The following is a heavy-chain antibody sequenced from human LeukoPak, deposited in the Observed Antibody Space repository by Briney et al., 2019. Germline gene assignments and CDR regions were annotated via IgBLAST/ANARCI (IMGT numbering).Heavy chain of an antibody. J-gene: IGHJ4*02. CDR2: INPTGGST. V-gene: IGHV1-46*01. CDR3: ARAYYYDSSGYFTLGY. Sequence: ASVKVSCKASGYTFTSYYMHWVRQAPGQGLEWMGIINPTGGSTSYAQKFQDRVTMTRDTSTSTVYMELSSLRSEDTAVYYCARAYYYDSSGYFTLGYWGQGTLVTVSS. CDR1: GYTFTSYY. D-gene: IGHD3-22*01.